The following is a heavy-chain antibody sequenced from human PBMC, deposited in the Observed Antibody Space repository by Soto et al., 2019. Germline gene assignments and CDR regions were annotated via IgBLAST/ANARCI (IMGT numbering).Heavy chain of an antibody. CDR2: IYWDDDK. D-gene: IGHD6-19*01. Sequence: QITLKESGPTLVKPTQTLTLTCTFSGFSLSTSGVGVGWIRQPPGKALEWLALIYWDDDKRYSPSLKSRLTITKDTSKNQVVLTMTNMDPVDTATYYCAQRQTGIAVAAFDYWGQGTLVTVSS. J-gene: IGHJ4*02. CDR3: AQRQTGIAVAAFDY. V-gene: IGHV2-5*02. CDR1: GFSLSTSGVG.